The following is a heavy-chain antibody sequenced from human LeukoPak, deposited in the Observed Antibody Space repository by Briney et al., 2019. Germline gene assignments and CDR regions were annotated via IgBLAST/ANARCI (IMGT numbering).Heavy chain of an antibody. CDR2: INPNSGGT. D-gene: IGHD6-19*01. CDR1: GYTFTGYY. J-gene: IGHJ6*04. CDR3: ARMSVAGAYGMDV. Sequence: GASVKVSCKASGYTFTGYYMHWVRQAPGQGLEWMGWINPNSGGTNYAQKFQGWVTMTRDTSISTAYMELSRLRSDDAAVYYCARMSVAGAYGMDVWGKGTTVTVSS. V-gene: IGHV1-2*04.